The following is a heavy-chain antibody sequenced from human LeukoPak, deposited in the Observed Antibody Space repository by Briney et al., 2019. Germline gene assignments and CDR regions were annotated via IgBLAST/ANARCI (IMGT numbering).Heavy chain of an antibody. Sequence: PSETLSLTCAVYGGSFNGDYWSWIRQPPGKGLEWIGSIYYSGNTYYNASLKSQVSISIDTSKNQFSLKLTSVTAADTAVYYCARQTGSGLFILPGGQGTLVTVSS. V-gene: IGHV4-34*01. CDR1: GGSFNGDY. CDR3: ARQTGSGLFILP. J-gene: IGHJ4*02. CDR2: IYYSGNT. D-gene: IGHD3/OR15-3a*01.